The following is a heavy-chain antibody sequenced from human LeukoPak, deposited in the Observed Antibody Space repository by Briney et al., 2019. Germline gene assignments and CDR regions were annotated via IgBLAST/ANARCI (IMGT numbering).Heavy chain of an antibody. J-gene: IGHJ6*03. CDR1: GFTVSSYY. V-gene: IGHV3-53*01. CDR2: LYSDYST. Sequence: PGGSLRLSCAASGFTVSSYYMSWVRQAPGKGLEWVSVLYSDYSTYYADSVKGRFTISRDNSKNTLYLQMNSLRAEDTAVYYCARRMTKDYFYMDVWGKGTTVTISS. CDR3: ARRMTKDYFYMDV.